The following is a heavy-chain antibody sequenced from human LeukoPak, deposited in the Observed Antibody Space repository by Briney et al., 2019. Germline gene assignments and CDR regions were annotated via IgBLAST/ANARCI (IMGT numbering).Heavy chain of an antibody. V-gene: IGHV3-64D*09. D-gene: IGHD5-24*01. CDR3: VKRWDDYNSDY. J-gene: IGHJ4*02. Sequence: PGASLRLSCSASGFTFSNSAMHWVRQAPGKGLEYVSTISSNGGTTYYTDSVKGRFNISRDNPKNTVYLQMSSLRTEDTAVYYCVKRWDDYNSDYWGQGTLVTVSS. CDR2: ISSNGGTT. CDR1: GFTFSNSA.